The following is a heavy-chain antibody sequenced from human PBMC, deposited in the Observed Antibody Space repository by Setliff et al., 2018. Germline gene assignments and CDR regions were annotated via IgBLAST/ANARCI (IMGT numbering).Heavy chain of an antibody. CDR3: ARGPVTSGWYRFDY. CDR2: IYYSGST. D-gene: IGHD6-13*01. J-gene: IGHJ4*02. V-gene: IGHV4-59*11. Sequence: SETLSLTCTVSGGSISSHYWSWIRQPPGKGLEWIGSIYYSGSTNYNPSLKSRVTISVDTSKNQFSLKLSSVTAADTAVYYCARGPVTSGWYRFDYWGQGTLVTVSS. CDR1: GGSISSHY.